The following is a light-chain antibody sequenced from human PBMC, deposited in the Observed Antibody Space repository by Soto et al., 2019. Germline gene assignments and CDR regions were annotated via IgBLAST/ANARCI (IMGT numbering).Light chain of an antibody. Sequence: DNGLTQSPGTLSLCPGERASLYCSPCQPANANFLAFHQQKPGQAPSLLIYGVPNRAPGIPDRFSGSGSGTDSTPIISRLEPDDFALYFGQQYGRSGTFGQGTKVDIK. J-gene: IGKJ1*01. V-gene: IGKV3-20*01. CDR3: QQYGRSGT. CDR2: GVP. CDR1: QPANANF.